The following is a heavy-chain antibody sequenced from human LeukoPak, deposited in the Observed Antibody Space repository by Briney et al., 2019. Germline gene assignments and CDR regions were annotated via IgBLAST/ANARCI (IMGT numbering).Heavy chain of an antibody. J-gene: IGHJ4*02. Sequence: ASVKVSCKASGYIFSRNGITWVRQAPGQGLEWMGWISGYNGNTVYAQMFRDRVTMTTDTSTNTAYMDLRSLRFDDTAVYYCARSGHCSGTGCYAEGVDFWGQGTLVTVS. D-gene: IGHD2-2*01. CDR3: ARSGHCSGTGCYAEGVDF. CDR1: GYIFSRNG. V-gene: IGHV1-18*01. CDR2: ISGYNGNT.